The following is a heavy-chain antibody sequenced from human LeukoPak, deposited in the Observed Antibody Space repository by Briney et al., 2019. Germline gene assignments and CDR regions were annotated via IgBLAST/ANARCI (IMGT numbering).Heavy chain of an antibody. CDR3: ARTTPMGGSGWYLGAFDI. Sequence: SETLSLTCTVSGGSISSGGYYWGWIRQHPGKGLEWSGYIYYSGSTYYNPSLKSGVTISVDTSKNQFSLKLSSVTAADTAVYYCARTTPMGGSGWYLGAFDIWAQGTMVTVSS. J-gene: IGHJ3*02. V-gene: IGHV4-31*03. CDR2: IYYSGST. CDR1: GGSISSGGYY. D-gene: IGHD6-19*01.